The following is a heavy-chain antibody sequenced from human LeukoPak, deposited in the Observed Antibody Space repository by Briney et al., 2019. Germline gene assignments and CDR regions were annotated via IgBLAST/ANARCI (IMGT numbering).Heavy chain of an antibody. V-gene: IGHV3-48*04. D-gene: IGHD3-10*02. Sequence: GGSLRLSCAASGITFSSYWMSWVRQAPGKGLEWVSYISSSGSTIYYADSVKGRFTISRDNAKNSLYLQMNSLRAEDTAVYYCAELGITMIGGVWGKGTTVTISS. CDR2: ISSSGSTI. CDR1: GITFSSYW. CDR3: AELGITMIGGV. J-gene: IGHJ6*04.